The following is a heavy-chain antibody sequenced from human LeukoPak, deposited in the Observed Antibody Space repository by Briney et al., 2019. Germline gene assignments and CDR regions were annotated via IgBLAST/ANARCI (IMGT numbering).Heavy chain of an antibody. J-gene: IGHJ4*02. CDR1: GGSISSYY. D-gene: IGHD6-13*01. Sequence: SETLSLTCTVSGGSISSYYWSWIRQPPGKGLEWIGYIYYSGSTNYNPSLKSRVTISVDTSKNQFSLKLSSVTAADTAVYYCARALSYSSSLSMGDYWGQGTLVTVSS. CDR2: IYYSGST. V-gene: IGHV4-59*01. CDR3: ARALSYSSSLSMGDY.